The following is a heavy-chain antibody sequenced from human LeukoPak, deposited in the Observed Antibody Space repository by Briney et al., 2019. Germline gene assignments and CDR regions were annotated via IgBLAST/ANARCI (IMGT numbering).Heavy chain of an antibody. D-gene: IGHD3-10*01. J-gene: IGHJ4*02. CDR1: GFTFSSYS. Sequence: SGGSLRLSCAASGFTFSSYSMNWVRQAPGKGLEWVSRINSDGSSTSYADSVKGRFTISRDNAKNTLYLQMNSLRAEDTAVYYCARVASGYGSGSYYNGGGYYFDYWGQGTLVTVSS. CDR3: ARVASGYGSGSYYNGGGYYFDY. V-gene: IGHV3-74*01. CDR2: INSDGSST.